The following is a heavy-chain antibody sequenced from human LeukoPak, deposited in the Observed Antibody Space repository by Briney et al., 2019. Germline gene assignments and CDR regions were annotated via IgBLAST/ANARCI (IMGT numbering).Heavy chain of an antibody. Sequence: ASAKVSCKASGYSFTYYCMNWVRQAPGQGLEWMGIINPSGGSASYAQKFQGRVTMTSDTSTSTVYMEVSSLRSEDTAVYYCARVINPGCFDYWGQGTLVTVSS. V-gene: IGHV1-46*01. CDR3: ARVINPGCFDY. CDR2: INPSGGSA. J-gene: IGHJ4*02. CDR1: GYSFTYYC. D-gene: IGHD3-16*01.